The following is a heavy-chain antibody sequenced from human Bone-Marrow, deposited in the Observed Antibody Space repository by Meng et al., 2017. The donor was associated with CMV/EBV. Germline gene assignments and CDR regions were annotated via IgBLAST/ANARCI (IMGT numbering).Heavy chain of an antibody. CDR2: IRSSSSYI. J-gene: IGHJ3*02. CDR3: ARYYGGKAFDI. CDR1: GFTFSSFS. V-gene: IGHV3-21*01. D-gene: IGHD3-16*01. Sequence: GESLKISCTASGFTFSSFSMNWVRQAPGKGLEWVSSIRSSSSYIYYADSVKGRFTISRENAKNSVDLQMNSLRAEDTAVYYCARYYGGKAFDIWGQGTMVTVSS.